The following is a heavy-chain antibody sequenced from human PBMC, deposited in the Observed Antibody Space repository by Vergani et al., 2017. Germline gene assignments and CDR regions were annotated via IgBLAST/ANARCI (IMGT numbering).Heavy chain of an antibody. Sequence: QVQLVQSGAEVKKPGASVKVSCKASGYTFTSYDINWVRQATGQGLEWMGWMNPNSGNTGYAQKFQGRVTMTEDTSTDTAYMELSSLRSEDTAVYYCATFSGDYARRGRNWFDPWGQGTLVTVSS. CDR2: MNPNSGNT. V-gene: IGHV1-8*01. D-gene: IGHD4-17*01. CDR1: GYTFTSYD. CDR3: ATFSGDYARRGRNWFDP. J-gene: IGHJ5*02.